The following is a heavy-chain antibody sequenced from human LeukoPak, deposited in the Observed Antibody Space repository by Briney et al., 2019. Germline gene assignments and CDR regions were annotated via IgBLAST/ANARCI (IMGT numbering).Heavy chain of an antibody. CDR3: ASFSDYGGNFFDY. D-gene: IGHD4-23*01. V-gene: IGHV4-61*05. J-gene: IGHJ4*02. Sequence: SETLSLTCTVSGGSISSSSYYWGWIRQPPGKGLEWIGYIYHNGRTNYNPSLKSRVTISVDTSENQFSLKLSSVTAADTAVYYCASFSDYGGNFFDYWGQGTLVTVSS. CDR1: GGSISSSSYY. CDR2: IYHNGRT.